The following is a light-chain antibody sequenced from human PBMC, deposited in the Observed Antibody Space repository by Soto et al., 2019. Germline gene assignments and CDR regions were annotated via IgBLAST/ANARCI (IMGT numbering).Light chain of an antibody. CDR1: QSVSSN. CDR2: AVS. Sequence: EILMTQSPVTLSVSPGERATLSCRASQSVSSNVAWYQQKPGQAPRLLIYAVSTGATGIPARFSGSGSGTEFTLTINSLQSEDFAVYYCQQYNNWPPMWTFGQGTKVDIK. J-gene: IGKJ1*01. V-gene: IGKV3-15*01. CDR3: QQYNNWPPMWT.